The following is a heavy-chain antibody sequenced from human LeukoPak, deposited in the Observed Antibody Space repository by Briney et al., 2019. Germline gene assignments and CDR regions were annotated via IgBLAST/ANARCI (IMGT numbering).Heavy chain of an antibody. J-gene: IGHJ6*03. V-gene: IGHV3-43*01. Sequence: GGSLRLSCAASGFTFDDYTMHWVRQAPGKGLEWVSLISWDGGSTYYADSVKGRFTISRDNSKNSLYLQMNSLSTEDTALYYCAKSGEERLRTYYYYYMDVWGKGTTVTVSS. CDR1: GFTFDDYT. D-gene: IGHD4-17*01. CDR3: AKSGEERLRTYYYYYMDV. CDR2: ISWDGGST.